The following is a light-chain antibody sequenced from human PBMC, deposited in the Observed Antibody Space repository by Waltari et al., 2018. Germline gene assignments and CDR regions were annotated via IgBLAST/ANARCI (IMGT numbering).Light chain of an antibody. CDR3: QNHERLPAT. J-gene: IGKJ1*01. V-gene: IGKV3-20*01. CDR1: QSIGRY. Sequence: EIMWTQSTGTLSLSQGARATLSCRASQSIGRYLVWYQQKPGQAPRLLMYEASRRATGIPDRFSGSESGTDFSLTISRLEPEDFAVYYCQNHERLPATFGQGTKVEIK. CDR2: EAS.